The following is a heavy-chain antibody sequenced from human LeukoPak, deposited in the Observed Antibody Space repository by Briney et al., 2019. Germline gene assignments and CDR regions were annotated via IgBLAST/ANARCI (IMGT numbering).Heavy chain of an antibody. CDR3: ARNSTTVNHVYKFFDY. V-gene: IGHV4-39*01. Sequence: PSETLSLTCTVSGDFITSGSGIYYWGGLRQSPGKGLEWIGSVFYSASTSYNPSLKSRVTMSVDTSKNQFSLKLSSVTAADTAVYYCARNSTTVNHVYKFFDYWGRGTLVTVSS. D-gene: IGHD4-17*01. J-gene: IGHJ4*02. CDR2: VFYSAST. CDR1: GDFITSGSGIYY.